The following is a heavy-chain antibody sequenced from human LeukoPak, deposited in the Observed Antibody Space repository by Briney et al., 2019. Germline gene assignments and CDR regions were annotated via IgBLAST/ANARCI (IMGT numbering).Heavy chain of an antibody. D-gene: IGHD3-10*01. CDR2: IRSKAYGGTT. CDR1: GFIFGDYD. CDR3: TTAMVRGVHYYFDY. Sequence: GGSLRLSCTASGFIFGDYDMSWVRQAPGKGLEWVGFIRSKAYGGTTEYAASVKGRFTISRDDSKSIAYLQMNSLKTEDTAVYYCTTAMVRGVHYYFDYWGQGTLVTVSS. J-gene: IGHJ4*02. V-gene: IGHV3-49*04.